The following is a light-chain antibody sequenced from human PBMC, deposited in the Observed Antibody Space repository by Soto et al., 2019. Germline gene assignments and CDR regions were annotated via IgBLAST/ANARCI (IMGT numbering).Light chain of an antibody. CDR2: AAS. J-gene: IGKJ1*01. V-gene: IGKV3-15*01. Sequence: EVVMTQSPATLSVSPGDKVSLSCRANQTISNTLAWYQQKPGQAPRLLIYAASTRATGVSARFSGSGSGTDFTLTISRLEPEDFAVYYCQQYGSSGTFGQGTKVDIK. CDR3: QQYGSSGT. CDR1: QTISNT.